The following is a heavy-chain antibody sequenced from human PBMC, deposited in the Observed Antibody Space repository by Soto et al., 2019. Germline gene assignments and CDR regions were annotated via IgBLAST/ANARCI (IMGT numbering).Heavy chain of an antibody. V-gene: IGHV3-30*18. CDR3: AKDEGYCSSTSCSKSPLSYYFDY. D-gene: IGHD2-2*01. CDR1: GFTFSSYG. CDR2: ISYDGSNK. J-gene: IGHJ4*02. Sequence: GGSLRLSCAASGFTFSSYGMHWVRQAPGKGLEWVAVISYDGSNKYYADSVKGRFTISRDNSKNTLYLQMNSLRAEDTAVYYCAKDEGYCSSTSCSKSPLSYYFDYWGQGTLVTVSS.